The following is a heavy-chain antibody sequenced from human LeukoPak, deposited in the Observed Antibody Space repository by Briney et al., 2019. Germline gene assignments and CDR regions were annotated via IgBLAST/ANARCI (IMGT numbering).Heavy chain of an antibody. D-gene: IGHD2-21*02. J-gene: IGHJ5*02. V-gene: IGHV3-21*01. CDR1: GFTFSSYS. CDR3: ARAVGTYCGGDCYSWWFDP. Sequence: GRSLRLSCAASGFTFSSYSMNWVRQAPGKGLEWVSSISSSSSYIYYADSVKGRFTIPRDNAKNSLYLQMNSLRAEDTAVYYCARAVGTYCGGDCYSWWFDPWGQGTLVTVSS. CDR2: ISSSSSYI.